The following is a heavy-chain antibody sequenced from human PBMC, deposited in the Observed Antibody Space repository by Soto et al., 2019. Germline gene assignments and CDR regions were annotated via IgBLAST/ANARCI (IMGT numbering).Heavy chain of an antibody. J-gene: IGHJ4*02. CDR1: GFTFNSYA. Sequence: GGSLRLSCAASGFTFNSYAMTWVRQAPGKGLEWVSIISGSGGSTYYADSVKGRFTISRDNSKNTLYLQMNSLRAEDTAVYYCAKSTASHGLNPFDYWGQGTLVTVSS. CDR2: ISGSGGST. D-gene: IGHD2-2*01. V-gene: IGHV3-23*01. CDR3: AKSTASHGLNPFDY.